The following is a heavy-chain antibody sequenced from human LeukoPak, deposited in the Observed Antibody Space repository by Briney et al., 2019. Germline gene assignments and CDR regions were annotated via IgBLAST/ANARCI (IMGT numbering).Heavy chain of an antibody. J-gene: IGHJ5*02. CDR1: GFTFSSHG. Sequence: GGSLRLSCAASGFTFSSHGMSWVRQAPGKGLEWVSTISGSGDNTYYADSVKGRFTISRDTSKNTLYLQMNSLRTEDTAVYYCVKDLMRDRWFGESWGQGTLVTVSS. CDR2: ISGSGDNT. D-gene: IGHD3-10*01. CDR3: VKDLMRDRWFGES. V-gene: IGHV3-23*01.